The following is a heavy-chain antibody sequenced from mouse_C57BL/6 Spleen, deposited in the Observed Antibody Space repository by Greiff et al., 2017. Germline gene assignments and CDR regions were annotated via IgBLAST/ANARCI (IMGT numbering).Heavy chain of an antibody. J-gene: IGHJ2*01. D-gene: IGHD1-1*01. CDR1: GYAFSSYW. V-gene: IGHV1-80*01. Sequence: VQLQESGAELVKPGASVKISCKASGYAFSSYWMNWVKQRPGKGLEWIGQIYPGDGDTTYNGKFKGKATLTADKSSSTAYMQLSSLTSEDSAVYFCARAPLYYGSSYVDYWGQGTTLTVSS. CDR2: IYPGDGDT. CDR3: ARAPLYYGSSYVDY.